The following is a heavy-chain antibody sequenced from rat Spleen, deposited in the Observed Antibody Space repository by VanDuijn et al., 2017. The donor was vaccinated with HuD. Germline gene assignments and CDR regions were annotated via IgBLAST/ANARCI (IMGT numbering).Heavy chain of an antibody. CDR2: ISYDGITT. V-gene: IGHV5-7*01. CDR1: GFTFSSFP. D-gene: IGHD1-9*01. J-gene: IGHJ2*01. CDR3: ARRHYGYTDYFDY. Sequence: EVQLVESGGGLVQPGRSLKLSCAASGFTFSSFPMAWVRQAPKKGLEWVATISYDGITTYYRDSVRGRFTISSDNAKTTLFLQMDSLRSDDTATYYCARRHYGYTDYFDYWGQGVMVTVSS.